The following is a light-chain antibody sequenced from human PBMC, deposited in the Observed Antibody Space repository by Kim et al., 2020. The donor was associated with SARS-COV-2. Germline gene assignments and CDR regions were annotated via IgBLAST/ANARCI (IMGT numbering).Light chain of an antibody. V-gene: IGLV3-19*01. CDR1: NIRYYN. Sequence: VDLEQTDRISREGDNIRYYNTTWCQHKPERTPVRAISSRNRRPSGIPHRFSGSTAVSKASFTTTAAEAEDDAEYYCNTRNNDGKVIFGGGTKLTVL. J-gene: IGLJ2*01. CDR3: NTRNNDGKVI. CDR2: SRN.